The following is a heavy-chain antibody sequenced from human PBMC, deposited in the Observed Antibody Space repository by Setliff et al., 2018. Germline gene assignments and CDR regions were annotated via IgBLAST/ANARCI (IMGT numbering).Heavy chain of an antibody. D-gene: IGHD1-26*01. CDR2: TIPIFGTT. J-gene: IGHJ6*03. CDR3: ARPTSAGRLWYMDV. CDR1: GGTFSSYG. V-gene: IGHV1-69*05. Sequence: ASVKVSCKASGGTFSSYGISWVRQAPGQGLEWMGGTIPIFGTTDYAQKFQGRVTIITDESTSTAFMQMNSLRADDTAVYYCARPTSAGRLWYMDVWGTGTTVTVSS.